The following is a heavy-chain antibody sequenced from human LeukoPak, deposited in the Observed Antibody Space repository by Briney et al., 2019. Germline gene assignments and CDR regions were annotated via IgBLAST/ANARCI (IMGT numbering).Heavy chain of an antibody. CDR3: ARGIIAVAGTRYFDY. CDR2: IYTSGST. CDR1: GGSISSGSYY. D-gene: IGHD6-19*01. V-gene: IGHV4-61*02. Sequence: PSQTLSLTCTVSGGSISSGSYYWSWIRQPAGKGLEWIGRIYTSGSTNYNPSLKSRVTISVDTSKNQFSLKLSSVTAADTAVYYCARGIIAVAGTRYFDYWGQGTLVTVSS. J-gene: IGHJ4*02.